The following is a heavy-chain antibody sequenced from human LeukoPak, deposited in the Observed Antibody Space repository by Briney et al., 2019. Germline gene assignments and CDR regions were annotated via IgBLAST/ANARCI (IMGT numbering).Heavy chain of an antibody. Sequence: GGSLRLSCAASGFTFRSYWMSWVRQAPGKGLEWVASMKQDGSEKYYVDSVKGRFTISRDNAKSSLYLQMNSLRAEDTAVYYRARDVTGYVDYWGQGTLVTVSS. V-gene: IGHV3-7*01. CDR1: GFTFRSYW. CDR3: ARDVTGYVDY. J-gene: IGHJ4*02. CDR2: MKQDGSEK. D-gene: IGHD1-1*01.